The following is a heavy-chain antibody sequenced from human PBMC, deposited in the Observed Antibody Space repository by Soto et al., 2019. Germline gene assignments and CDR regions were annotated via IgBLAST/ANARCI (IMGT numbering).Heavy chain of an antibody. D-gene: IGHD3-22*01. CDR2: TRGSGDDT. V-gene: IGHV3-23*01. J-gene: IGHJ4*02. CDR3: AKDLYDSRGYYNFDY. Sequence: PGGSLRLSCAASGFTFSNYAMAWVRQAPGKGLEWVSATRGSGDDTYYADSVKGRFTISRDNSKNTLYLQMNSLRAEDTAVYYCAKDLYDSRGYYNFDYWGQGTPVPVSS. CDR1: GFTFSNYA.